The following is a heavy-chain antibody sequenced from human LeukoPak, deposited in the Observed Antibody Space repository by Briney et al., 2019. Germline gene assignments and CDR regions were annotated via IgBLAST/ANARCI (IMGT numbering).Heavy chain of an antibody. CDR1: GFTLSDYY. CDR3: ALSSSGYGVFFDY. J-gene: IGHJ4*02. D-gene: IGHD6-13*01. CDR2: ISNSGSTI. V-gene: IGHV3-11*04. Sequence: GGSLRLSCAASGFTLSDYYMSWIRQAPGKGLEWVSYISNSGSTIYYADSVKGRFTISRDNAKNSLYLQMNSLRAEDTAVYDCALSSSGYGVFFDYWGQGTLVTVSS.